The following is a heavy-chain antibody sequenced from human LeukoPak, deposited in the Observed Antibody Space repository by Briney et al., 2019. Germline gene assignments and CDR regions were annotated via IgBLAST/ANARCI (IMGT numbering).Heavy chain of an antibody. D-gene: IGHD4-23*01. CDR3: ARHGNLSKTYYFDY. CDR2: IYSSGNT. CDR1: GGSISNYY. J-gene: IGHJ4*02. Sequence: SETLSLTCTVSGGSISNYYWGWIRQPAGKGLEWIGRIYSSGNTNYNPSLKSRVTMSVDMSKNQFSLKLSSVTAADTAVYYCARHGNLSKTYYFDYWGQGTLVTVSS. V-gene: IGHV4-4*07.